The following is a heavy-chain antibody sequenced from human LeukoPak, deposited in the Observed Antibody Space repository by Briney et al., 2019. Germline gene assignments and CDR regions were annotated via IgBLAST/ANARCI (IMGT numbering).Heavy chain of an antibody. V-gene: IGHV4-39*01. Sequence: SETLSLTCSVSGGSISSSGYYWAWIRQSPGKGLEWIGSIYYSGSTYYNPSLKSRVTISVDMSKNQFSLKLSSVTAADTAVFYCARPSYYYYYYMDVWGKGTTVTISS. CDR2: IYYSGST. J-gene: IGHJ6*03. CDR1: GGSISSSGYY. CDR3: ARPSYYYYYYMDV.